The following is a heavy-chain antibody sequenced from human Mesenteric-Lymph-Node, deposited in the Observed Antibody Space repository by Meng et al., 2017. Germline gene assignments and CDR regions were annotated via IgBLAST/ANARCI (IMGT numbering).Heavy chain of an antibody. Sequence: SLKISCAASGFTFDDYVMEWARQVPGKGLEWVSGISWNSGSIGYADSVKGRFTISRDNAKNSLYLQMNSLRAEDTAVYYCASYVDTAMVYAFDIWGQGTMVTVSS. J-gene: IGHJ3*02. CDR3: ASYVDTAMVYAFDI. CDR2: ISWNSGSI. V-gene: IGHV3-9*01. CDR1: GFTFDDYV. D-gene: IGHD5-18*01.